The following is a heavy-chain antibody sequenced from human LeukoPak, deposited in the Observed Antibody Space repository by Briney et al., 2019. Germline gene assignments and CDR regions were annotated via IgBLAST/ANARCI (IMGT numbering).Heavy chain of an antibody. CDR1: GGSISSSNW. D-gene: IGHD5-12*01. Sequence: SGTLSLTCAVSGGSISSSNWWSWVRQPPGKGLEWIGEIYHSGSTNYNPSLKSRVTISVDKSKNQFSLKLSSVTAADTAVYYCASGGGYDPYYYYYMDVWGKGTTVTVSS. V-gene: IGHV4-4*02. J-gene: IGHJ6*03. CDR3: ASGGGYDPYYYYYMDV. CDR2: IYHSGST.